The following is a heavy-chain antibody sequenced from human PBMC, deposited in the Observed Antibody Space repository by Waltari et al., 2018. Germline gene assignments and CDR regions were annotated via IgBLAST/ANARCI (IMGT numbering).Heavy chain of an antibody. CDR1: GFTFSSYS. D-gene: IGHD5-12*01. CDR2: ISSSSSTI. Sequence: EVQLVESGGGLVQPGGSLRLSCAASGFTFSSYSMNWVRQAPGKGLEWVSYISSSSSTIYYAYSVKGRFTISRDNAKNSLYLQMNSLGAEDTAVYYCARVRVATMKYFDYWGQGTLVTVSS. CDR3: ARVRVATMKYFDY. J-gene: IGHJ4*02. V-gene: IGHV3-48*04.